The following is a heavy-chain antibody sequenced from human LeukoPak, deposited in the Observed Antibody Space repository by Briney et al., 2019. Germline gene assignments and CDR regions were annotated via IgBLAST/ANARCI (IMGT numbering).Heavy chain of an antibody. CDR1: GFTFSSYG. Sequence: PGRSLRLSCAASGFTFSSYGMHWVRQAPGKGLEWVAVISYDGSNKYYADSVKGRFTISRDNSKNTLYLQMNSLRAEDTAVYYCALEGSSSWGETFDYWGQGTLVTVSS. CDR3: ALEGSSSWGETFDY. J-gene: IGHJ4*02. V-gene: IGHV3-30*03. CDR2: ISYDGSNK. D-gene: IGHD6-13*01.